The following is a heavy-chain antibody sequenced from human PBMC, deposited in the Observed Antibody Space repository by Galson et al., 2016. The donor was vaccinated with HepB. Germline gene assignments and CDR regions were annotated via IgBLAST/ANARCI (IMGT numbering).Heavy chain of an antibody. CDR3: ARDDYSGGRGSPDY. D-gene: IGHD4/OR15-4a*01. CDR1: GFTVSNNY. Sequence: SLRLSCAASGFTVSNNYMTWVRQAPGKGLEWVSGIDRYGGTTGYAASVKGRFTISRDNSKNTLYLQMNSLRTEDTAVYYCARDDYSGGRGSPDYWGQGTLVTVSS. CDR2: IDRYGGTT. V-gene: IGHV3-53*01. J-gene: IGHJ4*02.